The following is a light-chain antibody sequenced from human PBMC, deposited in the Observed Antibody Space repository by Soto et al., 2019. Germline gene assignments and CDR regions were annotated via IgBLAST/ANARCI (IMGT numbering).Light chain of an antibody. V-gene: IGLV2-14*01. CDR2: DAS. CDR3: SSYTSRSTLVV. J-gene: IGLJ2*01. CDR1: SSDVGGYNY. Sequence: QSALTQPASVSGSPGQSITISCTGTSSDVGGYNYVSWYQQPPGKAPKLMIYDASNRPSGVSHRFSGSKSGNTASLTISGLPAEDGADYYCSSYTSRSTLVVFGGGTKLTVL.